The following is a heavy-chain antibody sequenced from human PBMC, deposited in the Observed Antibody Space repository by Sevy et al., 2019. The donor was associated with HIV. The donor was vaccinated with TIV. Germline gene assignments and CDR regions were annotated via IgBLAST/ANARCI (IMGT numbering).Heavy chain of an antibody. Sequence: GGSLRLSCAASGFTFSDSWMHWVRQAPGKGLEWVANINQDGNEKYYVDSVKGRFTISRDNAKNPLYLQMNSLRDDDTAVYYCATFSVGYWGQGTLVTVSS. D-gene: IGHD3-3*01. CDR3: ATFSVGY. CDR2: INQDGNEK. J-gene: IGHJ4*02. V-gene: IGHV3-7*01. CDR1: GFTFSDSW.